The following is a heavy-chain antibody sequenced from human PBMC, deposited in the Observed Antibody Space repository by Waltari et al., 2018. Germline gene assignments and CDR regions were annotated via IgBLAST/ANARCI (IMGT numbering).Heavy chain of an antibody. CDR3: AREPRSIAAAGTFDY. D-gene: IGHD6-13*01. CDR1: GFTFSSYS. Sequence: EVQLVESGGGLVKPGGSLRLSCAASGFTFSSYSMNWVRQAPGKGLEWVSSISSSSSYIYYADSVKGRFTISRDNAKNSLYLQMNSLRAEDTAVYYCAREPRSIAAAGTFDYWGQGTLVTVSS. CDR2: ISSSSSYI. J-gene: IGHJ4*02. V-gene: IGHV3-21*01.